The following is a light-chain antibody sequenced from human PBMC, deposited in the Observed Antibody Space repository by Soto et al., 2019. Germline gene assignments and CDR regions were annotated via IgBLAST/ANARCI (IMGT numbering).Light chain of an antibody. Sequence: ERVLTQSPGTLYLSPGERATLSCRASQSVSSSYFAWYQQKPGQAPRLLIYGASSRATGIPDRFSGSGSGTDFTLTISRLEPEDFAVYYCQQCGSSPLYTFGQGTKLEIK. V-gene: IGKV3-20*01. CDR2: GAS. J-gene: IGKJ2*01. CDR1: QSVSSSY. CDR3: QQCGSSPLYT.